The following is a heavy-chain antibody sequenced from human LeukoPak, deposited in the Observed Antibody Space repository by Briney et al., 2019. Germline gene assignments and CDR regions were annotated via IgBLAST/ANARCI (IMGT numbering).Heavy chain of an antibody. V-gene: IGHV3-33*08. CDR2: IWYDGSNK. J-gene: IGHJ4*02. CDR3: ARGLSELGIMD. Sequence: GGSLRLSCAASGFTFSSYSMNWVRQAPGKGLEWVAVIWYDGSNKYYADSVKGRFTISRDNSKNTLYLQMNSLRAEDTAVYYCARGLSELGIMDWGQGTLVTVSS. CDR1: GFTFSSYS. D-gene: IGHD7-27*01.